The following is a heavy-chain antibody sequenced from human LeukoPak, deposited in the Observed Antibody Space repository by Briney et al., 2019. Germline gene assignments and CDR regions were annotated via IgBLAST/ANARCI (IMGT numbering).Heavy chain of an antibody. D-gene: IGHD1-1*01. CDR3: ARDLDWNDEDYYYGMDV. Sequence: PSETLSLTCTVSGGSVSSGNSYWGWIRQPPGKGLEWIGYIYYNGNTNYNPALKRRVTISVDTSKNQFSLRLSSVTAADTAVYYCARDLDWNDEDYYYGMDVWGQGTTVTVSS. CDR2: IYYNGNT. CDR1: GGSVSSGNSY. J-gene: IGHJ6*02. V-gene: IGHV4-61*01.